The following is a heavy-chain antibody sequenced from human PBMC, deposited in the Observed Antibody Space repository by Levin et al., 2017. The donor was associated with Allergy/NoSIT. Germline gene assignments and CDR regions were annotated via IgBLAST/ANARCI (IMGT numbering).Heavy chain of an antibody. CDR3: ANGNPGSRGSVTTFSLSAFDI. Sequence: GGSLRLSCAASGFTFSSYGMHWVRQAPGKGLEWVAVIWYDGSNKYYADSVKGRFTISRDNSKNTLYLQMNSLRAEDTAVYYCANGNPGSRGSVTTFSLSAFDIWGQGTMVTVSS. J-gene: IGHJ3*02. CDR2: IWYDGSNK. V-gene: IGHV3-33*06. D-gene: IGHD4-17*01. CDR1: GFTFSSYG.